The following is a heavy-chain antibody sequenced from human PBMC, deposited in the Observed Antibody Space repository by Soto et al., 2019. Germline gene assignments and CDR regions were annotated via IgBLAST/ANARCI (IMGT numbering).Heavy chain of an antibody. V-gene: IGHV3-23*01. Sequence: GCLRLSCAASGFTFSSYAMSWVRQAPGKGLEWVSAVSGSGGSTYYADSVKGRFTISRDNSKNTLYLQMNSLRAEDTAVYYCTTDSYITTITVRFDYWGHGTLVTVSS. D-gene: IGHD3-22*01. CDR1: GFTFSSYA. J-gene: IGHJ4*01. CDR3: TTDSYITTITVRFDY. CDR2: VSGSGGST.